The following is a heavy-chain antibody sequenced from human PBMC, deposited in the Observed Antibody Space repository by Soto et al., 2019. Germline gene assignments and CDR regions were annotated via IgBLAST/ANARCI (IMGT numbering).Heavy chain of an antibody. CDR3: ARDPYHVLMVNAQNLYGMDV. V-gene: IGHV1-18*01. CDR2: ISTYNGNT. D-gene: IGHD2-8*01. J-gene: IGHJ6*02. Sequence: QVQLVQSGAEVKKPGASVKVSCKASGYTFTTYDISWVRQAPGQGLEWMGRISTYNGNTNYPQSLQGRLTLTTDTSXXTXYXXLRSLRSDDTDVYYCARDPYHVLMVNAQNLYGMDVWGQGTTVTVSS. CDR1: GYTFTTYD.